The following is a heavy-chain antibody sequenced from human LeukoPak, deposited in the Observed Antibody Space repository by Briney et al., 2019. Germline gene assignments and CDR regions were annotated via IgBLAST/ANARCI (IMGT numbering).Heavy chain of an antibody. D-gene: IGHD2-2*01. CDR2: IYFSGST. CDR1: GGSVSSTDYY. V-gene: IGHV4-39*01. Sequence: SETLSLTCTVSGGSVSSTDYYWDWIRQPPGKGLECIGSIYFSGSTYYNPSLKSRVTISVDTSENQFSLKLSSVTATDTAVYYCTRRRTCSDTSCYSDYWGQGTLVTVSS. CDR3: TRRRTCSDTSCYSDY. J-gene: IGHJ4*02.